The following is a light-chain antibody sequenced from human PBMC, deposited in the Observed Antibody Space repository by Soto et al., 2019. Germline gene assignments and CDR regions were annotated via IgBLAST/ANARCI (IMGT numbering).Light chain of an antibody. CDR1: SSDVGAYNY. Sequence: QSVLTQPPSASGSPGQSVTISCTGTSSDVGAYNYVSWYQQLPGKAPKLIIYEVSKRPSGVPDRFSGSKSGNTASLTVSGLQAEYEADYYCTSYAGTYSFFYVFGTGTKLTVL. J-gene: IGLJ1*01. CDR2: EVS. V-gene: IGLV2-8*01. CDR3: TSYAGTYSFFYV.